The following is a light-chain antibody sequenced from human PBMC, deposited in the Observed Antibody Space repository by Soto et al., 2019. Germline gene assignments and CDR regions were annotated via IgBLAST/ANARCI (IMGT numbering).Light chain of an antibody. V-gene: IGKV3-11*01. J-gene: IGKJ5*01. CDR1: QSVTHY. CDR3: QQRSNWPSIT. CDR2: DAS. Sequence: EIVLTQSPATLSLSPGERATLSCRASQSVTHYLAWYQQKPGQAPRLLIYDASNRATGIPARFSGSGSGTDFTLTISSLEPEDIAVYYCQQRSNWPSITFGQGTRLEIK.